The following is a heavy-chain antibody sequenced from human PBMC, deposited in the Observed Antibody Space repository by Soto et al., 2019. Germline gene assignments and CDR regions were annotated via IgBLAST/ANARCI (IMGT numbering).Heavy chain of an antibody. CDR1: GGAFSSFD. CDR2: SIPVLGTT. V-gene: IGHV1-69*01. J-gene: IGHJ4*02. D-gene: IGHD3-3*01. CDR3: ARAGAERERSYYFWGGSFAS. Sequence: QVQLVQSGAEVKKPGSSVKVSCKASGGAFSSFDISWVRQAPGLGREWMGGSIPVLGTTSYAQKFQGRITITADATTRTAHMVLYSLRPDDTAIYYCARAGAERERSYYFWGGSFASLGQGTLVTVSS.